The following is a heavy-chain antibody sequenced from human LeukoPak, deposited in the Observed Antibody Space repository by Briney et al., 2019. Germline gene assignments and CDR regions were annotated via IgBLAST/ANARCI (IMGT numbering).Heavy chain of an antibody. Sequence: GGSLRLSCVASGFPFSPIWMSWVRQAPVKGLEWVAMIKQTASETHYVDSVRGRFSISRDSAKSSLYLQMNSLKADDTAVYYCASLDNALIQTGGYWGQGTLVTVSS. J-gene: IGHJ4*02. CDR2: IKQTASET. V-gene: IGHV3-7*01. CDR1: GFPFSPIW. D-gene: IGHD2-2*03. CDR3: ASLDNALIQTGGY.